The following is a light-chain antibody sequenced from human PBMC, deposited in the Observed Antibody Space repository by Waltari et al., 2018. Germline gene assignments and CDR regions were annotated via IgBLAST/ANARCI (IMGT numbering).Light chain of an antibody. V-gene: IGLV2-11*01. CDR3: CSYAGSRTPWV. J-gene: IGLJ3*02. Sequence: QSALTQPRSVSGSPGQSVTISCTGTSSDVGNYNYVSWYQQHPGTAPKLMSYEVSRRPRGRPVRSCGSKSGNTAALTISGLQAEDEAEYHCCSYAGSRTPWVFGGGTKLTVL. CDR1: SSDVGNYNY. CDR2: EVS.